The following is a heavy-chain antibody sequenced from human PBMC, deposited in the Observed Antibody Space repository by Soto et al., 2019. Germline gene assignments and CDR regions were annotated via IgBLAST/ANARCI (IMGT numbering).Heavy chain of an antibody. CDR2: IYYSGST. J-gene: IGHJ4*02. CDR1: GGSISSGDYY. Sequence: SETLSLTCTVSGGSISSGDYYWSWIRQPPGKGLEWIGYIYYSGSTYYNPSLKSRVTISVDTSKNQFSLKLSSVTAADTAVYYCASGYYYDSSGLPFDCGKGSLVTVSS. V-gene: IGHV4-30-4*01. CDR3: ASGYYYDSSGLPFD. D-gene: IGHD3-22*01.